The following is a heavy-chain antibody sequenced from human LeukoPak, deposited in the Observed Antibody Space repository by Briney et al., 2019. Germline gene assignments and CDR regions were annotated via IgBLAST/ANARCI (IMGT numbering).Heavy chain of an antibody. CDR1: GYTFTSYD. CDR3: ARGHLEYYDFWSGYGYYYYGMDV. V-gene: IGHV1-8*01. D-gene: IGHD3-3*01. Sequence: ASVKVPCKASGYTFTSYDINWVRQATGQGLEWMGWMNPNSGNTGYAQKFQGRVTMTRNTSISTAYMELSSLRSEDTAVYYCARGHLEYYDFWSGYGYYYYGMDVWGQGTTVTVSS. CDR2: MNPNSGNT. J-gene: IGHJ6*02.